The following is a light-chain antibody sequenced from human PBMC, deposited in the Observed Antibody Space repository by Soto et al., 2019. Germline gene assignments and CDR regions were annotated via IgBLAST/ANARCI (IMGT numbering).Light chain of an antibody. CDR2: GTS. CDR1: QRVSSTF. CDR3: QDSSTSPWP. J-gene: IGKJ1*01. Sequence: EVVLTQSPGTLSLSPGERATLSCRASQRVSSTFLAWYQQKPGQAPRLLIYGTSSRATGIPDRFSGSGSGTDFTLTISSLEPEDSAVYNCQDSSTSPWPFGQGTKVDIK. V-gene: IGKV3-20*01.